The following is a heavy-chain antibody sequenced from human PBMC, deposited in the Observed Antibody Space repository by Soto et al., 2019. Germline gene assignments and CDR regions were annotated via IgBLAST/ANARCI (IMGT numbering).Heavy chain of an antibody. CDR3: ARRYYYGSGSYYISSYYYYGMDV. J-gene: IGHJ6*02. CDR2: IYYSGST. CDR1: GGSISSSSYY. D-gene: IGHD3-10*01. V-gene: IGHV4-39*01. Sequence: QLQLQESGPGLVKPSETLSLTCTVSGGSISSSSYYWGWIRQPPGKGLEWIGSIYYSGSTYYNPSIKSRVPISVDTSKNQFSLKLSSVTAADTAVYYCARRYYYGSGSYYISSYYYYGMDVWGQGTTVTVSS.